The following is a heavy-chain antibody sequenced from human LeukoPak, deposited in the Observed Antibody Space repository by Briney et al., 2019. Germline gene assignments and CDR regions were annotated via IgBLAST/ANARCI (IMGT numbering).Heavy chain of an antibody. CDR2: IIPIFGTA. V-gene: IGHV1-69*13. CDR3: ARGAHEYYYDSSGYPDV. D-gene: IGHD3-22*01. Sequence: VASVKVSFKASGGTFSSYAISWVRQAPGQGLEWMGGIIPIFGTANYAQKFQGRVTITADESTSTAYMELSSLRSEDTAVYYCARGAHEYYYDSSGYPDVWGQGTTVTVSS. CDR1: GGTFSSYA. J-gene: IGHJ6*02.